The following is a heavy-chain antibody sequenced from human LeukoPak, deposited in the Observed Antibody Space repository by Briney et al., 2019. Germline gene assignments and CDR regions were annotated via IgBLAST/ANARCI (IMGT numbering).Heavy chain of an antibody. CDR3: AKDIEASI. CDR2: ISHSGANT. V-gene: IGHV3-23*01. Sequence: PGGSLSLSCAASGFTFRDSALDWVRQAPGKGLEWVSLISHSGANTFYADSVKGRFTVSRDNSKNMMYLQMNSLRAEDTAVYYCAKDIEASIWGQGTLVTVSS. CDR1: GFTFRDSA. J-gene: IGHJ4*02. D-gene: IGHD2-15*01.